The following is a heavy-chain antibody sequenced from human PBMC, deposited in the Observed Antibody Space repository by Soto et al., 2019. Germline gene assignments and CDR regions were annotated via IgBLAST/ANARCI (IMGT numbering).Heavy chain of an antibody. J-gene: IGHJ5*02. CDR2: IYYSGST. CDR3: ARQDIVVVPAASGWFDP. CDR1: GGSISSSSYY. D-gene: IGHD2-2*01. Sequence: PSETLSLTCTVSGGSISSSSYYWGWIRQPPGKGLEWIGSIYYSGSTYYNPSLKSRVTISVDTSKNQFSLKLSSVTAADTAVYYCARQDIVVVPAASGWFDPWGQGTQVTVSS. V-gene: IGHV4-39*01.